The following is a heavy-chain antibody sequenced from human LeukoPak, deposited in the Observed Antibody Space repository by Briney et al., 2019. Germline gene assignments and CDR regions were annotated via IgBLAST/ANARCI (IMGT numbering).Heavy chain of an antibody. CDR3: ARDAGWGYYDL. J-gene: IGHJ4*02. D-gene: IGHD1-26*01. V-gene: IGHV3-7*01. CDR1: GFTFSISW. CDR2: IDKHGNKK. Sequence: GGSLRLSCVASGFTFSISWVTWVRLAPGKGLEWVANIDKHGNKKYYVDSVKGRFAISRDYASNSVFLQMGSLRAEDTSVYYCARDAGWGYYDLWGQGTPVTVSS.